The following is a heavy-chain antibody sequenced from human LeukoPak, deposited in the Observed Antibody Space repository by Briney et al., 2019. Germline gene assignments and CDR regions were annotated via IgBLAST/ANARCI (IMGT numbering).Heavy chain of an antibody. V-gene: IGHV4-39*01. CDR3: ARGTGTSFDS. CDR1: VGSISSSSYY. J-gene: IGHJ4*02. Sequence: PSETLSLTCTVSVGSISSSSYYWGWIRQPPGKGLEWIGRIYYRGITYYNPSLKIRLTISVDTSNNQFSLKLSSVPAADPAVSYCARGTGTSFDSWGQGTLVTVSS. D-gene: IGHD1-1*01. CDR2: IYYRGIT.